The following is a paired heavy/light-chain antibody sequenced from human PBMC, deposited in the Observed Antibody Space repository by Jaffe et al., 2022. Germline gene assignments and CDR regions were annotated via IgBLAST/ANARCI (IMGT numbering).Light chain of an antibody. CDR1: QGISSY. J-gene: IGKJ2*01. CDR3: QQLNSYPLMYT. CDR2: AAS. Sequence: DIQLTQSPSFLSASVGDRVTITCRASQGISSYLAWYQQKPGKAPKLLIYAASTLQSGVPSRFSGSGSGTEFTLTISSLQPEDFATYYCQQLNSYPLMYTFGQGTKLEIK. V-gene: IGKV1-9*01.
Heavy chain of an antibody. CDR1: GYSFTSYW. CDR2: IYPGDSDT. Sequence: EVQLVQSGAEVKKPGESLKISCKGSGYSFTSYWIGWVRQMPGKGLEWMGIIYPGDSDTRYSPSFQGQVTISADKSISTAYLQWSSLKASDTAMYYCASPFRKSAAGTDGGVDAFDIWGQGTMVTVSS. CDR3: ASPFRKSAAGTDGGVDAFDI. V-gene: IGHV5-51*03. D-gene: IGHD6-13*01. J-gene: IGHJ3*02.